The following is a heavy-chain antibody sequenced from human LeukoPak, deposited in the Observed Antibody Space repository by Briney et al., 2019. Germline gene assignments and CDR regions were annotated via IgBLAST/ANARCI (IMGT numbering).Heavy chain of an antibody. Sequence: GGSLRLSCAASGFTFSSYSMNWVRQAPGKGLEWVANIKQDGSEKYYVDSVKGRFTISRDNAKNSLYLQMNSLRAEDTAVYYCARRKGDYWGQGTLVTVSS. CDR3: ARRKGDY. CDR2: IKQDGSEK. CDR1: GFTFSSYS. J-gene: IGHJ4*02. V-gene: IGHV3-7*01.